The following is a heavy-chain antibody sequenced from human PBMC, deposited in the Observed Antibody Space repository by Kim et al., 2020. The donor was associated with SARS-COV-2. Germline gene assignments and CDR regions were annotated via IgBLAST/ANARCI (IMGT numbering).Heavy chain of an antibody. CDR3: AREHVVRGVGLFDY. J-gene: IGHJ4*02. V-gene: IGHV1-18*01. Sequence: AQKLQGRVTMTTDTSTSTAYMELRSLRSDDTAVYYCAREHVVRGVGLFDYWGQGTLVTVSS. D-gene: IGHD3-10*01.